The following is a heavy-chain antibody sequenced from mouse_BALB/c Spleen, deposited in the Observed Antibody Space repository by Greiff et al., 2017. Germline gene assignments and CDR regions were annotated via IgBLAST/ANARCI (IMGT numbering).Heavy chain of an antibody. Sequence: EVKLVESGGGLVKPGGSLKLSCAASGFTFSSYAMSWVRQTPEKRLEWVASISSGGSTYYPDSVKGRFTISRDNARNILYLQMSSLRSEDTAMYYCAREDGYDGGFDYWGQGTTLTVSS. J-gene: IGHJ2*01. D-gene: IGHD2-2*01. V-gene: IGHV5-6-5*01. CDR3: AREDGYDGGFDY. CDR2: ISSGGST. CDR1: GFTFSSYA.